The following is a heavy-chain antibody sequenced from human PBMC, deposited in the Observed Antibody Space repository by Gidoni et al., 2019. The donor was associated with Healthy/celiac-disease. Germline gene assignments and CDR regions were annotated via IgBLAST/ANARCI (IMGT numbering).Heavy chain of an antibody. CDR2: TSYDGSNK. CDR1: GFTFSSYA. CDR3: ARDYSSDTERD. Sequence: QVQLVESGGGVVQPGRSLRLSCAASGFTFSSYAMHWVRQAPGKGLEWVAVTSYDGSNKYYADSVKGRFTISRDNSKNTLYLQMNSLRAEDTAVYYCARDYSSDTERDWGQGTLVTVSS. J-gene: IGHJ1*01. D-gene: IGHD1-26*01. V-gene: IGHV3-30-3*01.